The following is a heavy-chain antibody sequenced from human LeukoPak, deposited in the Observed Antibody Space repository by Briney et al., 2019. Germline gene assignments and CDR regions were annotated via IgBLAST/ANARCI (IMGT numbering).Heavy chain of an antibody. V-gene: IGHV3-23*01. CDR1: GFTFSSYG. D-gene: IGHD4-17*01. J-gene: IGHJ5*02. Sequence: GGTLRLSCAASGFTFSSYGMSWVRQAPGRGLEWVSAISGSGGSTYYADSVKGRFTISRDNSKNTLYLQMNSLRAEDTAVYFCARSRGGFGDYGSWFDPWGQGTLVTVSS. CDR2: ISGSGGST. CDR3: ARSRGGFGDYGSWFDP.